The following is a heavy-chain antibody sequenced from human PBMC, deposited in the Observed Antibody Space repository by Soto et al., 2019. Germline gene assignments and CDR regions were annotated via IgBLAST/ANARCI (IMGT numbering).Heavy chain of an antibody. Sequence: SLTCAVSGGSISSSNWWSWVRQPPGKGLEWIGEIYHSGSTNYNPSLKSRVTISVDKSKNQFSLKLSSVTAADTAVYYCARVPRAYYDFWSGHYGMDVWGQGTTVTVSS. J-gene: IGHJ6*02. CDR1: GGSISSSNW. CDR2: IYHSGST. CDR3: ARVPRAYYDFWSGHYGMDV. V-gene: IGHV4-4*02. D-gene: IGHD3-3*01.